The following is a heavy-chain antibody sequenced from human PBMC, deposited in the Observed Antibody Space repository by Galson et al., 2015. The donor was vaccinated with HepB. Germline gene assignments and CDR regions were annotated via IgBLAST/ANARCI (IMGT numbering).Heavy chain of an antibody. V-gene: IGHV3-64D*06. D-gene: IGHD3-22*01. J-gene: IGHJ1*01. CDR1: GFTFSSYA. CDR2: ISSNGGST. Sequence: SLRLSCAASGFTFSSYAMHWVRQAPGKGLEYVSAISSNGGSTYYADSVKGRFTISRDNSKNTLYLQMSSLRAEDTAVYYCVKRYGITMTHLRAEYFQHWGQGTLVTVSS. CDR3: VKRYGITMTHLRAEYFQH.